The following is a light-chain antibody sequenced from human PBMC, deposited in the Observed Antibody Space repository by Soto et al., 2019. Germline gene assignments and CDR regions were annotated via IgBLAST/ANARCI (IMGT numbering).Light chain of an antibody. CDR1: QSISTF. Sequence: DIQMTQSPSSLSASIGDRVTITFRASQSISTFLNWYQQKPGKAPKVLITAASSLQSGVPSRFSGSGSGTEFTLTISSLQPDDFATYYCQQYNSYPITFGQGTRLEIK. V-gene: IGKV1-5*01. CDR3: QQYNSYPIT. J-gene: IGKJ5*01. CDR2: AAS.